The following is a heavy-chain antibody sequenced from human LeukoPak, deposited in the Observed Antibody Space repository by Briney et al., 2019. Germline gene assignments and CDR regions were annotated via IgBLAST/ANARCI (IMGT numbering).Heavy chain of an antibody. J-gene: IGHJ4*02. CDR1: GFMFSSYV. CDR2: ISGSGGST. Sequence: GGSLRLSCAGSGFMFSSYVMSWVRQAPGKGLEWVSGISGSGGSTYYADSVKGRFTISRDNSKNTLYLQMNSLRAEDTAVYYCLATYYYDSSGSWGQGTLVTVSS. V-gene: IGHV3-23*01. D-gene: IGHD3-22*01. CDR3: LATYYYDSSGS.